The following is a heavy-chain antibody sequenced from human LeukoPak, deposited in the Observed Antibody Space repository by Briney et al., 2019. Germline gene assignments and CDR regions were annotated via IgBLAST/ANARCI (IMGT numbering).Heavy chain of an antibody. Sequence: PSETLSLTCTVSGGSISSYYWSWIRQPPGKGLEWIGYIYYSGSTNYNPSLKSRVTISVDTSKNQFSLKLSSVTAADTAVYYCAGAFGSSGGLIDYWGQGTLVTVSS. J-gene: IGHJ4*02. CDR2: IYYSGST. V-gene: IGHV4-59*01. CDR1: GGSISSYY. CDR3: AGAFGSSGGLIDY. D-gene: IGHD6-13*01.